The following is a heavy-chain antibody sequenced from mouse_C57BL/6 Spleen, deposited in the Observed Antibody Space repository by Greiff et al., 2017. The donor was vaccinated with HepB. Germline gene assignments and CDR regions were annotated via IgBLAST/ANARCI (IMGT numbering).Heavy chain of an antibody. CDR3: TTWAINYYAMDY. J-gene: IGHJ4*01. Sequence: EVQLQQSGAELVRPGASVKLSCTASGFNIKDDYMHWVKQRPEQGLEWIGWIDPENGDTEYASKFQGKATITADTSSNTAYLQLSSLTSDDTAVYYCTTWAINYYAMDYWGQGTSVTVSS. CDR2: IDPENGDT. V-gene: IGHV14-4*01. CDR1: GFNIKDDY.